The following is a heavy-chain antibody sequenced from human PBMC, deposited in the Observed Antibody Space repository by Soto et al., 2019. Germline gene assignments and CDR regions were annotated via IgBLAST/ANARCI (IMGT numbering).Heavy chain of an antibody. J-gene: IGHJ5*02. V-gene: IGHV4-59*08. D-gene: IGHD3-22*01. CDR3: ARDFFDSSDYTTNWFDP. CDR1: GGSISSYY. Sequence: SETLSLTCTVSGGSISSYYWSWIRQPPGEGLEWIGNIYYTGNTNYNPSIKNRVTISVDTSKNQFSLKLTSVTAADAAFYYCARDFFDSSDYTTNWFDPWGQGTLVTVSS. CDR2: IYYTGNT.